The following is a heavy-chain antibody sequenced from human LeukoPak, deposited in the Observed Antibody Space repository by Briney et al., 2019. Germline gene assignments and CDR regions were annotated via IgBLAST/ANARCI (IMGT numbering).Heavy chain of an antibody. CDR3: AREACNGNSCYLLDY. J-gene: IGHJ4*02. Sequence: GGSLRLSCAASGFTFSTYEMNWVRQAPGKGLEWLSYISSSGSTIYYADSVKGRFTISRDNAKNSLYLQMNSLRAEDTAVYYCAREACNGNSCYLLDYWGQGTLVTVSS. D-gene: IGHD2-15*01. CDR1: GFTFSTYE. CDR2: ISSSGSTI. V-gene: IGHV3-48*03.